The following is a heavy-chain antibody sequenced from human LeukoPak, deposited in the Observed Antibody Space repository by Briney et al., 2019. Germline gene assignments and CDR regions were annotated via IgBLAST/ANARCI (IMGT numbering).Heavy chain of an antibody. CDR1: GFTFSRYG. Sequence: RGSLRLSCSAAGFTFSRYGFRWVRQAPRKGLEWVSAISDSGGSTYYADSVKGRFTISRDNSKNTLYLQMNSLRAEDTAVYYCANGNWFDPWGQGTLVTVSS. J-gene: IGHJ5*02. CDR3: ANGNWFDP. CDR2: ISDSGGST. V-gene: IGHV3-23*01.